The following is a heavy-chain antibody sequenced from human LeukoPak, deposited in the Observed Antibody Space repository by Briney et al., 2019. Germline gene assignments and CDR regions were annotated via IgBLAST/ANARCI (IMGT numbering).Heavy chain of an antibody. CDR1: GYTFTSYF. CDR3: ARANMVRGVGSFFDRNWIDP. J-gene: IGHJ5*02. Sequence: ASVKVSCKPSGYTFTSYFIHWVRQAPGQGLEWMAIIGPSGGSTRYAQIFQGRVTLTRDMSTSTVYMELSSLRSEDTAVYYCARANMVRGVGSFFDRNWIDPWGQGTLVTVSS. D-gene: IGHD3-10*01. V-gene: IGHV1-46*01. CDR2: IGPSGGST.